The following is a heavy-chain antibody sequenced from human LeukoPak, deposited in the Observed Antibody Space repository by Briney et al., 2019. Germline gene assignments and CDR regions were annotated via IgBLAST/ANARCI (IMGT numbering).Heavy chain of an antibody. CDR2: ISSSGSTI. CDR1: GFTFSSYE. Sequence: PGGSLRLSCAASGFTFSSYEMNWVRQAPGKGLEWVSYISSSGSTIYYADSVKGRFTISRDNAKNSLYLQMISLRAEDTAVYYCARDKDTIFGPGPSGAFDIWGQGTMVTVSS. V-gene: IGHV3-48*03. J-gene: IGHJ3*02. CDR3: ARDKDTIFGPGPSGAFDI. D-gene: IGHD3-3*01.